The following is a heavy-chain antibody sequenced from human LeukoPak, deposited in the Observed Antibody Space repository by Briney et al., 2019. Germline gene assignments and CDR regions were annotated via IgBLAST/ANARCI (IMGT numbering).Heavy chain of an antibody. D-gene: IGHD2-2*01. CDR1: GGTFSSYA. CDR2: IIPIFGTA. CDR3: AIVCPSCPLHAFDI. Sequence: SVKVSCKASGGTFSSYAISWVRQAPGQGLEWMGGIIPIFGTANYAQKFQGRVTITADESTSTAYMELSSLRSEDTAVYYCAIVCPSCPLHAFDIWGQGTMVTVSS. J-gene: IGHJ3*02. V-gene: IGHV1-69*01.